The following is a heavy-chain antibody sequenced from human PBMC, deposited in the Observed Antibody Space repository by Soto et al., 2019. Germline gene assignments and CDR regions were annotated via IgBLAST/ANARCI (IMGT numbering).Heavy chain of an antibody. D-gene: IGHD3-22*01. V-gene: IGHV1-18*01. CDR2: IGAYTGDT. Sequence: QVQLVQSGAEMKKPGASVKVSCKGSGYTFNSYDLSWVRQAPGQGLEWMGLIGAYTGDTKYAQKFQDRVTMTTDTSTNTAYMELRSLRSDDTVVYFCARDDRFYGMDVWGRGTTVIVSS. CDR1: GYTFNSYD. J-gene: IGHJ6*02. CDR3: ARDDRFYGMDV.